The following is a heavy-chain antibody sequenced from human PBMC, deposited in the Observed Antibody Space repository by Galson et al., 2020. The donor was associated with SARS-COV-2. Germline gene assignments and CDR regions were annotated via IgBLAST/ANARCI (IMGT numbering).Heavy chain of an antibody. J-gene: IGHJ4*02. D-gene: IGHD1-1*01. CDR2: IRNKASGSST. V-gene: IGHV3-72*01. CDR3: SRDWNGAGDS. CDR1: GFTFNDHF. Sequence: GGSLRLSCIASGFTFNDHFMDWVRQAPGKGLEWVARIRNKASGSSTVYAASVKGRFTISRDDSKNSVYLQTDSLRTEDTAIYYFSRDWNGAGDSWGQGTLVTVSS.